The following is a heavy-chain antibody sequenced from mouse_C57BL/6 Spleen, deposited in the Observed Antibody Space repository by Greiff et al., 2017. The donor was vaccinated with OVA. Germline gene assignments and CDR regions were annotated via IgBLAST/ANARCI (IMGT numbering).Heavy chain of an antibody. CDR2: IDPTDGGT. D-gene: IGHD1-1*01. CDR3: ARNYGSRLYLDY. Sequence: QVQLQQPGAELVKPGASVKLSCKASGYTFTSYWMHWVKQRPGRGLEWIGRIDPTDGGTKYNEKFKSKATLTVDKPSSTAYMQLSSLTSADSAVYDCARNYGSRLYLDYWGKGTTLTVSS. J-gene: IGHJ2*01. V-gene: IGHV1-72*01. CDR1: GYTFTSYW.